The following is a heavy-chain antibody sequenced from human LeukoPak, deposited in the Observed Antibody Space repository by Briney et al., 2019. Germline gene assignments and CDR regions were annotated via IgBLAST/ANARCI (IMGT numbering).Heavy chain of an antibody. Sequence: GRSLRLSCAASGFTFSSYGMHWVRQAPGKGLEWVAVISYDGSNKYYADSVKGRFTISRDNSKNTLYLQMNSLRAEDTAVYYCAKDGATGTWVYYYYGMDVWGKGTTVTVSS. CDR3: AKDGATGTWVYYYYGMDV. J-gene: IGHJ6*04. D-gene: IGHD1-1*01. CDR1: GFTFSSYG. CDR2: ISYDGSNK. V-gene: IGHV3-30*18.